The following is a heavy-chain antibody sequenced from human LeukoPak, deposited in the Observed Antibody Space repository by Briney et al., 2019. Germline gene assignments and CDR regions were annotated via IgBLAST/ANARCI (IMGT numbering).Heavy chain of an antibody. D-gene: IGHD3-22*01. CDR2: IYYSGST. CDR1: GGSISSSSYY. CDR3: ARAKRYYDSSGYMENWFDP. Sequence: TSSETLSLTCTVSGGSISSSSYYWGWIRQPPGKGLEWIGRIYYSGSTYYNPSLKSRVTISVDTSKNQFSLKLSSVTAADTAVYYCARAKRYYDSSGYMENWFDPWGQGTLVTVSS. V-gene: IGHV4-39*01. J-gene: IGHJ5*02.